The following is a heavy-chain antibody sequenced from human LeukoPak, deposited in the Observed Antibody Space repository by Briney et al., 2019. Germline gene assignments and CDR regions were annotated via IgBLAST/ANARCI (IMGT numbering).Heavy chain of an antibody. CDR3: ARVPDRSGYRGAFDI. Sequence: PGGSLRLSCEASEFTVISSYMNWVRQAPGKGLGWGSDIFAGGSAYYADSVTGRFTISRDNSKNMVYLQMNSLTAEDTAVYYCARVPDRSGYRGAFDIWGQGTMVTVSS. CDR1: EFTVISSY. D-gene: IGHD3-22*01. J-gene: IGHJ3*02. CDR2: IFAGGSA. V-gene: IGHV3-53*01.